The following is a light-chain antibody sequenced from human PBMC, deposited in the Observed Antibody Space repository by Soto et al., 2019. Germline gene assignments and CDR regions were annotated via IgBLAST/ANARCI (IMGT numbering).Light chain of an antibody. CDR3: QTWVTGIQV. J-gene: IGLJ2*01. V-gene: IGLV4-69*01. Sequence: QAVLTQSPSASASLGASVKLTCTLSSGHSSYAIAWHQQRPEKGSRYLMKLNSDGSHSKGDGIPDRFSGSSSGAERYLTISSLQSEDEADYYCQTWVTGIQVFGGGTKLTVL. CDR2: LNSDGSH. CDR1: SGHSSYA.